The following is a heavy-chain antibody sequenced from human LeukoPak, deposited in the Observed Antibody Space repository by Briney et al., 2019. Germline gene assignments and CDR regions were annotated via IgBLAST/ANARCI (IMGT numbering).Heavy chain of an antibody. J-gene: IGHJ4*02. D-gene: IGHD3-9*01. CDR1: GYTFTSYG. CDR3: ARDSAYYDILTGYYKGSTYDY. Sequence: ASVKVSCKASGYTFTSYGISWVRQAPGQGLEWMGWISTYNNNTNYAQKLQGRVTMTTDTSTSTVYMELRSLGSDDTAVYYCARDSAYYDILTGYYKGSTYDYWGQGTLVTVSS. V-gene: IGHV1-18*01. CDR2: ISTYNNNT.